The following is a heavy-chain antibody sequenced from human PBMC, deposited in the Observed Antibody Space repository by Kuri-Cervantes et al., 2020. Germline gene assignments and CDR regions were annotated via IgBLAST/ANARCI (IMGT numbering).Heavy chain of an antibody. D-gene: IGHD6-19*01. J-gene: IGHJ4*02. CDR3: AKGFSGYSSGWYSPLIDY. Sequence: GESLKISCAASGFTFNSYAISWVRQAPGKGLEWVSGIIGSGGSTYYANSVKGRFTISRDNSKNTLYLQMNSLRVEDTAVYYCAKGFSGYSSGWYSPLIDYWGQGTLVTVSS. CDR1: GFTFNSYA. CDR2: IIGSGGST. V-gene: IGHV3-23*01.